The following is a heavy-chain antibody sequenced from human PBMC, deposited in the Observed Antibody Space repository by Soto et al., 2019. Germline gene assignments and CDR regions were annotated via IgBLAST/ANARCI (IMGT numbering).Heavy chain of an antibody. CDR1: GGSISSGDYY. CDR2: IYYSGST. J-gene: IGHJ5*02. CDR3: ARWWSGSRQGFDP. V-gene: IGHV4-31*03. Sequence: QVQLQESGPGLVKPSQTLSLTCTVSGGSISSGDYYWSWIRQHPGKGLEWIGYIYYSGSTYYNPSLKSRVTISVDTSKNQFSLKLSSVTAADTSVYDCARWWSGSRQGFDPLGEGTLVTVSS. D-gene: IGHD3-3*01.